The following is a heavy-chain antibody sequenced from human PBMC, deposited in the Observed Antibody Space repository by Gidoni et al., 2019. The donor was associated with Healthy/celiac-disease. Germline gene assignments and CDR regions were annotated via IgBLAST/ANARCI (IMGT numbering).Heavy chain of an antibody. CDR3: ARDVTMIVVASDAFDI. CDR1: GFTFISYS. V-gene: IGHV3-21*01. J-gene: IGHJ3*02. D-gene: IGHD3-22*01. CDR2: ISSSSSYI. Sequence: EVQLVDSGGGLVKPGGSLRLSCAASGFTFISYSMNWVRQAPGKGLGWVSYISSSSSYIYYADSVKGRFTISRDNAKNSLYLQMNSLRAEDTAVYYCARDVTMIVVASDAFDIWGQGTMVTVSS.